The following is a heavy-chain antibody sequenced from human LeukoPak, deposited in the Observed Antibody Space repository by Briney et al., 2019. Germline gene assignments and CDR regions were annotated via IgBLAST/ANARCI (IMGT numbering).Heavy chain of an antibody. CDR3: ARDKYGGNSRDFDY. V-gene: IGHV1-69*13. D-gene: IGHD4-23*01. J-gene: IGHJ4*02. CDR2: IIPIFGTA. CDR1: GYTFTGYY. Sequence: SVKVSCKASGYTFTGYYMHWVRQAPGQGLEWMGGIIPIFGTANYAQKFQGRVTITADESTSTAYMELSSLRSEDTAVYYCARDKYGGNSRDFDYWGQGTLVTVSS.